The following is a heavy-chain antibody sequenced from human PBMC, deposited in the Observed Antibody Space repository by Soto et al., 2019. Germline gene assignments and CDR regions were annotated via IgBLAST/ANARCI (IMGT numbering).Heavy chain of an antibody. CDR2: ISTSGTTI. Sequence: GLPMRLRCGAAEFTSRNHSGRWISKDPGKGLEWVSYISTSGTTIYYTDSVKGRFTISRDNAKNSLFLLMNSLRDEDTAVYYCARYDYSNYGASDVWGQGTTVTVSS. D-gene: IGHD4-4*01. V-gene: IGHV3-48*02. CDR1: EFTSRNHS. J-gene: IGHJ6*02. CDR3: ARYDYSNYGASDV.